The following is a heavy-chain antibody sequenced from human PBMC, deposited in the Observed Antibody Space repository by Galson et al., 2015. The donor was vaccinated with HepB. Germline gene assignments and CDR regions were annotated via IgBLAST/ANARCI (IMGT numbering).Heavy chain of an antibody. CDR1: GLTFGTYA. D-gene: IGHD3-9*01. CDR3: AKDGRAYFGVLTGAWVPSLFDY. Sequence: CLRLPFAASGLTFGTYARSGARHAPGGGLEGVALITTSAGCTDDSDSVKGPFAITRDNSKHTLYLQMNSLRAEATAVYYCAKDGRAYFGVLTGAWVPSLFDYWGQGPLVTVSP. CDR2: ITTSAGCT. V-gene: IGHV3-23*01. J-gene: IGHJ4*02.